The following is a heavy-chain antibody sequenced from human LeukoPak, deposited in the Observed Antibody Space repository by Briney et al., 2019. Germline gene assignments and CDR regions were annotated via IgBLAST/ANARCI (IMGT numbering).Heavy chain of an antibody. J-gene: IGHJ4*02. D-gene: IGHD1-14*01. Sequence: SETLSLTCAVSAYSISSGYYWGWIRQPPGKGLEWIETFYYSGSTYYNPSLKSRVTISVDTSKNQFSLKLSSVTAADTAVYYCASGSGYFFDYWGQGTLVTVSS. CDR2: FYYSGST. CDR1: AYSISSGYY. V-gene: IGHV4-38-2*01. CDR3: ASGSGYFFDY.